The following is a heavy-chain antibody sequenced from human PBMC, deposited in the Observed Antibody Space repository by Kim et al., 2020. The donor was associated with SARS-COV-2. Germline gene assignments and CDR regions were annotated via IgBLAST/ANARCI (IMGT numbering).Heavy chain of an antibody. CDR2: IYYSGST. CDR3: ASCLYGGNPTRGAFDI. D-gene: IGHD4-17*01. Sequence: SETLSLTCTVSGGSISSSSYYWGWIRQPPGKGLEWIGSIYYSGSTYYNPSLKSRVTISVDTSKNQFSLKLSSVTAADTAVYYCASCLYGGNPTRGAFDIWGQGTMVTVSS. V-gene: IGHV4-39*07. J-gene: IGHJ3*02. CDR1: GGSISSSSYY.